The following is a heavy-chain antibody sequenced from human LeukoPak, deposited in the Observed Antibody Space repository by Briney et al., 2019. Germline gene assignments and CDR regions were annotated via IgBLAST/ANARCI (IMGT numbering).Heavy chain of an antibody. D-gene: IGHD1-1*01. CDR1: SITFTKAW. J-gene: IGHJ4*02. CDR3: ATSITTPGAFDL. V-gene: IGHV3-15*07. Sequence: GGSLRLSCAASSITFTKAWMNWVRQAPGKGLEWVARIVSETVGGRTDYAASVKGRFTISRDDSKSTLFLQMSSLKIEDTAVYYCATSITTPGAFDLWGQGTLATISS. CDR2: IVSETVGGRT.